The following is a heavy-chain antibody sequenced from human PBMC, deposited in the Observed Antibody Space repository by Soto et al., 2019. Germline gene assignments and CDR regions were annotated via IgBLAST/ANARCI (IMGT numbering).Heavy chain of an antibody. CDR3: ARVSIEARLFLLTLDP. CDR1: GYTSTGYY. Sequence: ASVKVSCKASGYTSTGYYMHWVRQAPGQGLEWMGWINPNSGGTNYAQKFQGRVTMTRDTSISTAYMELSRLRSDDTAVYYCARVSIEARLFLLTLDPCGQGTLVTVYS. D-gene: IGHD6-6*01. J-gene: IGHJ5*02. CDR2: INPNSGGT. V-gene: IGHV1-2*02.